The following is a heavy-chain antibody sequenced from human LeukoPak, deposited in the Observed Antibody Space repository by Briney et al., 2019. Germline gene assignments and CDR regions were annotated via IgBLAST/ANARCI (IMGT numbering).Heavy chain of an antibody. CDR3: ASIAVAGTRSVRWFDP. D-gene: IGHD6-19*01. V-gene: IGHV1-3*01. CDR1: GYTFTSYA. CDR2: INAGNGNT. Sequence: ASVKVSCKASGYTFTSYAMHWVRQAPGQRLEWMGWINAGNGNTKYSQKFQGRVTITRDTSASTAYMELSSLRSEDTAVYYCASIAVAGTRSVRWFDPWGQGTLVTVSS. J-gene: IGHJ5*02.